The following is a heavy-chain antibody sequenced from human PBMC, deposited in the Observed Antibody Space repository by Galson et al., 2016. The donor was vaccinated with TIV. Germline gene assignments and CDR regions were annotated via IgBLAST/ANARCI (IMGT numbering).Heavy chain of an antibody. Sequence: SVKVSCKVSGDSLSEIVIHWVRQAPGKGLEWMGGFDPEVRKTIYAQKMQGRVTMTADTSTDTAYMELGSLRLEDTAVYYCATVAWFPGLSLDNWGQGTLVIVSS. CDR1: GDSLSEIV. J-gene: IGHJ4*02. D-gene: IGHD3-16*02. CDR3: ATVAWFPGLSLDN. V-gene: IGHV1-24*01. CDR2: FDPEVRKT.